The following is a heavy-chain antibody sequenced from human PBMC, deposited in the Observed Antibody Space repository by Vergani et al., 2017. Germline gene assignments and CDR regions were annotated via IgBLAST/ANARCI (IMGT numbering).Heavy chain of an antibody. CDR3: ARVIAVAGSTKGFGY. CDR2: INPNSGGT. D-gene: IGHD6-19*01. V-gene: IGHV1-2*02. CDR1: GYTFTGYY. Sequence: QVQLVQSGAEVKKPGASVKVSCKASGYTFTGYYMHWVRQAPGQGLEGMGWINPNSGGTNYAQKFQGRVTMTRDTSISTAYMELSRLRSDDTAVYYCARVIAVAGSTKGFGYWGQGTLVTVSS. J-gene: IGHJ4*02.